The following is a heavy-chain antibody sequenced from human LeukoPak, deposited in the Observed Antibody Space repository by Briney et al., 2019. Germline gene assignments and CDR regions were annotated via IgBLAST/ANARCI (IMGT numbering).Heavy chain of an antibody. CDR1: GYTFTSYG. V-gene: IGHV1-18*01. Sequence: GASVKVSCKASGYTFTSYGISWVRQAPGQGLEWMGWISAYNGNTNYAQKLQGRVTMTTDTSTSTAYMELRSLRSDDTAVYYCARAVAGMDGGLSTYYFDYWGQGTLVTVSS. D-gene: IGHD6-19*01. CDR2: ISAYNGNT. J-gene: IGHJ4*02. CDR3: ARAVAGMDGGLSTYYFDY.